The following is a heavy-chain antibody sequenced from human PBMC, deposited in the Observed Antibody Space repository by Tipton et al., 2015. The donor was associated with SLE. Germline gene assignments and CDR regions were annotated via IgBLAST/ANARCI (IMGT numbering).Heavy chain of an antibody. V-gene: IGHV4-34*01. CDR1: GGSFSGYH. CDR3: ASDGDDSSGAFDI. CDR2: INHSGST. J-gene: IGHJ3*02. D-gene: IGHD3-22*01. Sequence: TLSLTCSIYGGSFSGYHWGWIRQPPGKGLEWIGEINHSGSTNYNPSLKSRVTISVDTSKNQFSLKLSSVTAADTAVYYCASDGDDSSGAFDIWGQGTMVTVSS.